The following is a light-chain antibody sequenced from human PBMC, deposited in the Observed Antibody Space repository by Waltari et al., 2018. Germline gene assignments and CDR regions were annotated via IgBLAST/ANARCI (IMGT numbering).Light chain of an antibody. CDR2: DVT. Sequence: QSALTQPASVSGSPGQSITISCTGPSSDVGGYNYVSWYQQHPGKAPKLMIYDVTNRPSGVSYRFSGSKSGNTASLTISGLQAEDEADYYCSSYSSSITPVFGGGTKLTVL. V-gene: IGLV2-14*03. J-gene: IGLJ2*01. CDR3: SSYSSSITPV. CDR1: SSDVGGYNY.